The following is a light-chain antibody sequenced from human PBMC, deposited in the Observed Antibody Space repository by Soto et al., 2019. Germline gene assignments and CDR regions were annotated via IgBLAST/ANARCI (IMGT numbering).Light chain of an antibody. Sequence: EMGLKQSPGSLTLSPGERATLSCRASQSLGSNLAWYQQKPGQAPRLLIYGASNRATGIPDRFSGSGSGTDFTLTISRLEPEDFAVYYCQHRTNLPLTFGQVTLLEIK. V-gene: IGKV3-11*01. CDR1: QSLGSN. CDR3: QHRTNLPLT. J-gene: IGKJ5*01. CDR2: GAS.